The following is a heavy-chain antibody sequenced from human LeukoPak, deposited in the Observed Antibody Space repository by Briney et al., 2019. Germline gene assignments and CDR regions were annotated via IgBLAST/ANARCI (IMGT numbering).Heavy chain of an antibody. V-gene: IGHV1-58*02. CDR1: GFTFTSSA. CDR2: IVVGSGNT. CDR3: AAVLYDSSGYYYFDY. D-gene: IGHD3-22*01. J-gene: IGHJ4*02. Sequence: ASVKVSCTASGFTFTSSAMQWVRQARGQRLEWIGWIVVGSGNTNYAQKFQERVTITRDMSTSTAYMELSSLRSEDTAVYYCAAVLYDSSGYYYFDYWGQGTLVTVSS.